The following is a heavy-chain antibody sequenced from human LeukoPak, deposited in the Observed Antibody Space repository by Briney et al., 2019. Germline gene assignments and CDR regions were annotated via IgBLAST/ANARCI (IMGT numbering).Heavy chain of an antibody. J-gene: IGHJ4*02. D-gene: IGHD5-18*01. V-gene: IGHV1-58*01. CDR2: IVVGSGNT. CDR1: GFTFTSSP. CDR3: AKDDFPTAMVDY. Sequence: SVKVSCKASGFTFTSSPLQWVRQPRGQRLEWIGWIVVGSGNTNYAQNFQERVTITRDMSTNTAYMELSSLRSEDTAVYYCAKDDFPTAMVDYWGQGTLVTVSS.